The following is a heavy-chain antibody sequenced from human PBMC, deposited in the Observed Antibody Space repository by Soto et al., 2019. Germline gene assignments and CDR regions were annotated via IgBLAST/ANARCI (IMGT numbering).Heavy chain of an antibody. CDR2: ISSSSSYI. CDR1: GFTFSSYS. V-gene: IGHV3-21*01. J-gene: IGHJ1*01. CDR3: ARDLFSYSGSYLSFQH. Sequence: PGGSLRLSCAASGFTFSSYSMNWVRQAPGKGLEWVSSISSSSSYIYYADSVKGRFTISRDNAKNSLYLQMNSLRAEDTAVYYCARDLFSYSGSYLSFQHWGQGTLVTVSS. D-gene: IGHD1-26*01.